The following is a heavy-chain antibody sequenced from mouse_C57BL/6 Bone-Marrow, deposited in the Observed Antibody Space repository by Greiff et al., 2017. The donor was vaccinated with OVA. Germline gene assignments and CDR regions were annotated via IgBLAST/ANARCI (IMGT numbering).Heavy chain of an antibody. V-gene: IGHV1-55*01. CDR3: ARGERIYYYGSPFAY. Sequence: QVQLQQPGAELVKPGASVKMSCKASGYTFTSYWITWVKQRPGQGLEWIGDIYPGSGSTNYNEKFKSKATLTVDTSSSTAYMQLSSLTSEDSAVYYCARGERIYYYGSPFAYWGQGTLVTVSA. CDR1: GYTFTSYW. CDR2: IYPGSGST. D-gene: IGHD1-1*01. J-gene: IGHJ3*01.